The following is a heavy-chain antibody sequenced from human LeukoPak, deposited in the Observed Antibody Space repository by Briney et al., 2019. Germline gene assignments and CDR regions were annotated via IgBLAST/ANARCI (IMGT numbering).Heavy chain of an antibody. Sequence: PSETLSLTCTVSGGSISSYYWSWIRQPPGKGLEWIGYIYYSGSTNYNPSLKSRVTISVDTSKNQFSLKLSSVTAADTAVYYCAREGYGDYVDAFDIWGQGTMVTVSS. D-gene: IGHD4-17*01. J-gene: IGHJ3*02. CDR3: AREGYGDYVDAFDI. V-gene: IGHV4-59*01. CDR1: GGSISSYY. CDR2: IYYSGST.